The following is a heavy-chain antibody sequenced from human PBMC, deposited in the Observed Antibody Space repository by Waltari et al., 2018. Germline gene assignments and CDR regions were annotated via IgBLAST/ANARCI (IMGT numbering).Heavy chain of an antibody. Sequence: EVQLVESGGGLVQPGRSLRLSCAASGFTFDDYAMHWVRQAPGKGLEWVSGIRWNSGSIGYADSVKGRFTISRDNAKNSLYLQMNSLRAEDTALYDCAKDISGDTGMDVWGQGTTVTVSS. CDR1: GFTFDDYA. CDR3: AKDISGDTGMDV. D-gene: IGHD4-17*01. J-gene: IGHJ6*02. CDR2: IRWNSGSI. V-gene: IGHV3-9*01.